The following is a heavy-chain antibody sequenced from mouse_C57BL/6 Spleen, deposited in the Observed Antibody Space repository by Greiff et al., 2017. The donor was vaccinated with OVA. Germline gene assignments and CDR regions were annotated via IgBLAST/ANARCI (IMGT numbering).Heavy chain of an antibody. V-gene: IGHV1-82*01. CDR1: GYAFSSSW. CDR3: EITTVGATDIDV. D-gene: IGHD1-1*01. Sequence: QVQLQQSGPELVKPGASVKISCKASGYAFSSSWLYWVKQRPGKGLEWIGRIYPGDGDTNYNGKFKGKATLTADKSSSTAYMQLSSLTSEDSSVYFCEITTVGATDIDVWGTGTSVTVSS. CDR2: IYPGDGDT. J-gene: IGHJ1*03.